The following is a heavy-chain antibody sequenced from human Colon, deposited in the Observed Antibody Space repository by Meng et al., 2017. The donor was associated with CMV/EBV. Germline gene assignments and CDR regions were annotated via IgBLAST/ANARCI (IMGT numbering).Heavy chain of an antibody. V-gene: IGHV3-21*06. CDR1: GFSFNSYS. Sequence: GGSLRLSCAASGFSFNSYSMNWVRQAPGKGLEWVSCISTNGKYIYYADSVRGRFNISRDDAKNSLYPQMNSLRAEDSAVYYCARGGITMARYGLDFWGQGTTVTVSS. CDR3: ARGGITMARYGLDF. D-gene: IGHD3-10*01. J-gene: IGHJ6*02. CDR2: ISTNGKYI.